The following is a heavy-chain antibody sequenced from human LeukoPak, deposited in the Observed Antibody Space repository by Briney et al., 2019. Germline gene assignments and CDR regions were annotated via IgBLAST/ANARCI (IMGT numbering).Heavy chain of an antibody. Sequence: SETLSLTCAVYDGSFSGYYWSWIRQPPGKGLEWIGEINHSGSTNYNPSLKSRVTISVDTSKKQFSLKLSSVTAADTAVYYCARGLPPALYYDFWSGYYRHYYYMDVWGKGTTITVSS. CDR3: ARGLPPALYYDFWSGYYRHYYYMDV. CDR1: DGSFSGYY. J-gene: IGHJ6*03. CDR2: INHSGST. D-gene: IGHD3-3*01. V-gene: IGHV4-34*01.